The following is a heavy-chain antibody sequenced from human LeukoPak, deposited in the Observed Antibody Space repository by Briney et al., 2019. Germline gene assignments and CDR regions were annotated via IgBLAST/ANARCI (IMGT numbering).Heavy chain of an antibody. CDR3: AASGSTGYALDY. V-gene: IGHV1-2*02. CDR1: GYSFTGYF. Sequence: ASVKVSCKASGYSFTGYFIHWVRQAPGQGLEWMGCIDPNSGGTKYAQKFQGRVSMTRDTSTRTAYMELSRLRSDDTAVYFCAASGSTGYALDYWGQGTLVTVSS. CDR2: IDPNSGGT. D-gene: IGHD3-22*01. J-gene: IGHJ4*02.